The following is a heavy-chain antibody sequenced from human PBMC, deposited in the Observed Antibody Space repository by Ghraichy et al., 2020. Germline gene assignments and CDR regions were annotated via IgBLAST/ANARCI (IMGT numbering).Heavy chain of an antibody. V-gene: IGHV1-2*06. D-gene: IGHD3-10*01. CDR1: GYTFTDYY. CDR3: VRESGRIGPYYGSGSYSGH. J-gene: IGHJ4*02. CDR2: FNPKTGST. Sequence: ASVKVSCKASGYTFTDYYMHWVRQAPGQGLEWMGRFNPKTGSTNYSQKFRGRVSVTRDTSINTAYLELSRLRSYDTSVYYCVRESGRIGPYYGSGSYSGHWGQGTQVTVSS.